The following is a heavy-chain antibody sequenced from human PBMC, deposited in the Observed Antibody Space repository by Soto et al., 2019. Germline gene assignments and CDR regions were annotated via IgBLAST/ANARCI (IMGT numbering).Heavy chain of an antibody. V-gene: IGHV4-30-4*01. D-gene: IGHD4-17*01. CDR3: AREVIPLTTDWYFDL. J-gene: IGHJ2*01. CDR1: GGSISGGVGGLYY. Sequence: QLQLRESGPGLVKPSETLSLTCTVSGGSISGGVGGLYYWSWIRQPPGKGLEWIGYIYDSGSTYYNASLTSRVTRSVDTSKNQFSLRLSAVTAADTAVYYCAREVIPLTTDWYFDLWGRGTLVTVSS. CDR2: IYDSGST.